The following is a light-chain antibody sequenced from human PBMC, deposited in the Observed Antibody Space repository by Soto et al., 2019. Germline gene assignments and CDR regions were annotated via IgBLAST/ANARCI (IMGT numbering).Light chain of an antibody. Sequence: DIVLTQSPGTLSLSPGERATLSCRASQSISSNYLAWYQQQPGQAPRLVIHGASSRATDIPDRFSGSGSGPYFSLTISRLEPGDFAVYYWQQYVNSPYTFGQGTKLVI. CDR1: QSISSNY. CDR3: QQYVNSPYT. V-gene: IGKV3-20*01. J-gene: IGKJ2*01. CDR2: GAS.